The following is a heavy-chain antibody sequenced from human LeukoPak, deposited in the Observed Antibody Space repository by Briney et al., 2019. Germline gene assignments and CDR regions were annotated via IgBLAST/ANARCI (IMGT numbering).Heavy chain of an antibody. D-gene: IGHD3-22*01. V-gene: IGHV4-38-2*02. CDR2: IYHSGST. J-gene: IGHJ4*02. CDR3: AGDSSYYYDSSGYYVY. Sequence: SEALSLTCTVYGYSISSGYYWGWIRQPPGKGLEWIGSIYHSGSTYYNPSLKSRVTISVDTSKNQFSLKLSSVTAADTAVYYCAGDSSYYYDSSGYYVYWGQGTLVTVSS. CDR1: GYSISSGYY.